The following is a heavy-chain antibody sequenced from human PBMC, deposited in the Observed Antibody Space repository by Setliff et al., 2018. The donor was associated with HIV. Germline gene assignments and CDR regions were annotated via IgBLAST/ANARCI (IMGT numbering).Heavy chain of an antibody. CDR2: IIPILGIA. D-gene: IGHD3-16*01. Sequence: GYTFTSYGMSWVRQAPGQGLEWMGGIIPILGIANYAQKFQGRVTITADESTSTAYMELSSLRSEDTAMYFCAWGTQRPIDSWGQGTLVTVSS. V-gene: IGHV1-69*10. J-gene: IGHJ4*02. CDR3: AWGTQRPIDS. CDR1: GYTFTSYG.